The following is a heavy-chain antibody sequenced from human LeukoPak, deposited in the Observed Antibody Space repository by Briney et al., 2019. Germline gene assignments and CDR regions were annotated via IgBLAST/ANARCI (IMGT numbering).Heavy chain of an antibody. V-gene: IGHV1-2*02. CDR2: INPNSGGT. J-gene: IGHJ6*03. D-gene: IGHD6-19*01. CDR3: ARDLYQWLPSTRPRDYYYYMDV. Sequence: ASVKVSCKASGYTFTSYHIHGVRQAPGQGLEYMGWINPNSGGTNYAQKFQGRVTMTRDTSISTAYMELSRLRSDDTAVYYCARDLYQWLPSTRPRDYYYYMDVWGEGTTVTVSS. CDR1: GYTFTSYH.